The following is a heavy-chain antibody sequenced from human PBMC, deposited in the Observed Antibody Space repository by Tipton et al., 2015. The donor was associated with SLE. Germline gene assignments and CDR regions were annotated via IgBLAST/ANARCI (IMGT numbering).Heavy chain of an antibody. CDR3: AGPVNGIDY. CDR1: GGSVSSDSYY. D-gene: IGHD2-8*01. Sequence: LRLSCTVSGGSVSSDSYYWGWIRQPPGKGLEWIGSIYYGGSTYYNPSLKSRVTISVDTSKNQFSLKLSFVIAADTAVYYCAGPVNGIDYWGQGTLVTVSS. CDR2: IYYGGST. V-gene: IGHV4-39*01. J-gene: IGHJ4*02.